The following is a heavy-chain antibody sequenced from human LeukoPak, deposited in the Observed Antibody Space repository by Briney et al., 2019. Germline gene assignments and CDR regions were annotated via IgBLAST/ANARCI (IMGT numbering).Heavy chain of an antibody. CDR1: GGSFSGYY. Sequence: ASETMSLTCAVYGGSFSGYYWSWIRQPPGKGLEWIGEINHSGSTNYNPSLKSRVTISIDTSKNQFSLNLSSVAAADTAVYYCARRVTNYRLSMVRGVIVAANNHHFDYWGQGTLVTVSS. CDR3: ARRVTNYRLSMVRGVIVAANNHHFDY. CDR2: INHSGST. V-gene: IGHV4-34*01. D-gene: IGHD3-10*01. J-gene: IGHJ4*02.